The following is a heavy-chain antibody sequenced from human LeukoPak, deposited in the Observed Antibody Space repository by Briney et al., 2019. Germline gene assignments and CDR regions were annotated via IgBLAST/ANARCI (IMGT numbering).Heavy chain of an antibody. CDR3: ARDRNTDFWSGYYTNYFDY. CDR1: GFTFSDYY. CDR2: ISSSGSTI. D-gene: IGHD3-3*01. V-gene: IGHV3-11*04. Sequence: GGSLRLSCAASGFTFSDYYMSWIRQAPGKGLEWVSYISSSGSTIYYADSVKGRFTISRDNAKNSLYLQMNRLRAEDTAVYYCARDRNTDFWSGYYTNYFDYWGQGTLVTVSS. J-gene: IGHJ4*02.